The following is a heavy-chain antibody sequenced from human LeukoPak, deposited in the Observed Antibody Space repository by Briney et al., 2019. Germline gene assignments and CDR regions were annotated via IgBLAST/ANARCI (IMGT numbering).Heavy chain of an antibody. CDR2: ISYSGST. Sequence: SETLSLTCTVSGGSISSYYWSWIRQPPGKGLEWIGYISYSGSTNYNPSLKSRVTISVDTSKNQFSLKLSSVTAADTAVYYCARDQQWLNAFDIWGQGTMVTVSS. J-gene: IGHJ3*02. V-gene: IGHV4-59*12. CDR1: GGSISSYY. CDR3: ARDQQWLNAFDI. D-gene: IGHD6-19*01.